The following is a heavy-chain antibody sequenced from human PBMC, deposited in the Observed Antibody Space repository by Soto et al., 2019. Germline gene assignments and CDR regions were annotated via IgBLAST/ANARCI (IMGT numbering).Heavy chain of an antibody. CDR1: GFAFSGDW. Sequence: EVRLVESGGGLVQPGGSLRLSCAASGFAFSGDWMHWVRQAPGKGLVWVARVDGNGSPTNYADFVRGRFTISRDNVKNTLELQMNSMSVDDTAVYYCVRDHSAAWGQGTVVTVSS. CDR3: VRDHSAA. CDR2: VDGNGSPT. D-gene: IGHD1-26*01. J-gene: IGHJ5*02. V-gene: IGHV3-74*01.